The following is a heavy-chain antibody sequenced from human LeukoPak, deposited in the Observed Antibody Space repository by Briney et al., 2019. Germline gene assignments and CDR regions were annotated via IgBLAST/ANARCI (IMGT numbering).Heavy chain of an antibody. D-gene: IGHD3-3*01. CDR3: TRHSSGYYHFDY. J-gene: IGHJ4*02. CDR2: IYYSGNT. CDR1: GGSIASYY. Sequence: SETLSHTCNVSGGSIASYYWSWIRQPPGKGLEWIGYIYYSGNTKYNPSLESRVTISVDTSKNQFSLNLSSVTAADTAVYYCTRHSSGYYHFDYWGQGTLVTVSS. V-gene: IGHV4-59*08.